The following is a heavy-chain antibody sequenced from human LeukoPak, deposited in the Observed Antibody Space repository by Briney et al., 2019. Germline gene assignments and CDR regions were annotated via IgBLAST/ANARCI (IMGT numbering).Heavy chain of an antibody. J-gene: IGHJ4*02. D-gene: IGHD1/OR15-1a*01. Sequence: SGGSLRLSCAASRLTFSSYEMNWVRQAPGKGLEWVSYISGSGIKHYADSVKGRFTISRDNAKNSLYLQMNSLRAEDTAVYYCARSARTARGPDYWGQGTLVTVSS. CDR3: ARSARTARGPDY. CDR1: RLTFSSYE. V-gene: IGHV3-48*03. CDR2: ISGSGIK.